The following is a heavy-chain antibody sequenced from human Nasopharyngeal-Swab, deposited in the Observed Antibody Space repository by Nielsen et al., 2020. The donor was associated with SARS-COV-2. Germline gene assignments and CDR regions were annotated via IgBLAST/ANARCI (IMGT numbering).Heavy chain of an antibody. V-gene: IGHV3-15*01. J-gene: IGHJ5*02. D-gene: IGHD1-1*01. Sequence: RHDAGKGLEWVGRIKSSTDGGTTDYIAPVKGRFNISRDDSKNTLYLQMTSLKTEDTAVYYCAADDVGSFSWGQGTLVTVSS. CDR3: AADDVGSFS. CDR2: IKSSTDGGTT.